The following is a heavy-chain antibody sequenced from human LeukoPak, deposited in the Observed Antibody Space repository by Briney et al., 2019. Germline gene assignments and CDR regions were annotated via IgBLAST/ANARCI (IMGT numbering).Heavy chain of an antibody. J-gene: IGHJ5*02. Sequence: PGGSLRLSCAASGFTFSSYSMSWVRQAPGKGLEWVSSISSSSSYIYYADSVKGRFTISRDNAKNSLYLQMNSLRAEDTAVYYCARDRKTSNWFDPWGQGTLVTVSS. V-gene: IGHV3-21*01. CDR3: ARDRKTSNWFDP. CDR2: ISSSSSYI. CDR1: GFTFSSYS.